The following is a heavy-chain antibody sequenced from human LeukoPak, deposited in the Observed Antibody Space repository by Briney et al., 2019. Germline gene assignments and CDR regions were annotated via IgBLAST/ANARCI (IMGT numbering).Heavy chain of an antibody. J-gene: IGHJ5*02. V-gene: IGHV4-39*01. D-gene: IGHD2-2*01. CDR1: GGSISSSSYY. Sequence: PSETLSLTCTVSGGSISSSSYYWGWIRQPPGKGLEWTGSIYYSGSTYYNPSLKSRVTISVDTSKNQFSLKLSSVTAADTAVYYCARGPRVVPAAMDRVHLVRFDPWGQGTLVTVSS. CDR2: IYYSGST. CDR3: ARGPRVVPAAMDRVHLVRFDP.